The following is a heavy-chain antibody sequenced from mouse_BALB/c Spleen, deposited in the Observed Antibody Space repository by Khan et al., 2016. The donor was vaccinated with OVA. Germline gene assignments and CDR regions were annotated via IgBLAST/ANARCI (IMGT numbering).Heavy chain of an antibody. CDR3: ARDGAYYRNDGWFAY. Sequence: QVQLQQSGAELARPGASVKMSCKASGYTFTSYTIHWIKQRPGQGLEWIGYINPSSGYTNYNQKFKDKATLTADKSSTTAYMQQSSLTSDYSAVYYCARDGAYYRNDGWFAYWGQGTLVTVSA. CDR1: GYTFTSYT. CDR2: INPSSGYT. J-gene: IGHJ3*01. V-gene: IGHV1-4*01. D-gene: IGHD2-14*01.